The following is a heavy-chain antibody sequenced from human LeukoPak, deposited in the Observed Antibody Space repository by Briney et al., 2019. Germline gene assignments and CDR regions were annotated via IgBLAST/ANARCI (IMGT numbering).Heavy chain of an antibody. D-gene: IGHD3-10*01. CDR2: INHSGST. J-gene: IGHJ6*03. Sequence: PSETLSLTCAVYGGSFSGYYWSWIRQPPGKGLEWIGEINHSGSTNYNPSLKSRVTISVDTSKNQFSLKLSSVTAADTAVYYCARGGPPYGYYYYYYMDVWGKGTTVTVSS. CDR1: GGSFSGYY. CDR3: ARGGPPYGYYYYYYMDV. V-gene: IGHV4-34*01.